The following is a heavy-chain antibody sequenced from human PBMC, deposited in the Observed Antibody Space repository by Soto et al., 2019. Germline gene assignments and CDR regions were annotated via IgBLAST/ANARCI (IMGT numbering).Heavy chain of an antibody. CDR1: GFTFSSHA. J-gene: IGHJ4*02. D-gene: IGHD4-17*01. CDR3: AKEFRHGDSSQAFDF. V-gene: IGHV3-23*01. Sequence: GGSLRLSCAASGFTFSSHAITWVRQAPGKGLEWVSTIRGSGRSTYYADSVKGRLTISRDNSKTTLYLQMNSLSAEATAVYYCAKEFRHGDSSQAFDFWGPGTLVTVSS. CDR2: IRGSGRST.